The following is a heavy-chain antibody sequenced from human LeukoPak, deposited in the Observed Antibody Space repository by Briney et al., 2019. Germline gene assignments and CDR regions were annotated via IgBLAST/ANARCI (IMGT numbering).Heavy chain of an antibody. CDR2: ISRSGNT. Sequence: SETPSLTCGVSGHSISSDYQWGWIRQPPGKGLEWVGSISRSGNTNYNPSLKSRVTISVDTSKNQFSLNLSSVTAADTALYYCARFDRDGYNLDYWGQGTLVTVSS. J-gene: IGHJ4*02. CDR1: GHSISSDYQ. D-gene: IGHD5-24*01. V-gene: IGHV4-38-2*01. CDR3: ARFDRDGYNLDY.